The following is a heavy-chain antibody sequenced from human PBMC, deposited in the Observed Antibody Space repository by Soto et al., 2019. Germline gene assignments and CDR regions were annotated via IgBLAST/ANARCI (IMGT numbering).Heavy chain of an antibody. D-gene: IGHD3-9*01. Sequence: QVTLKESGPVLVKPTETLTLTCTVSGFSLSNARMGVSWIRQPPGKALEWLAHIFSNDEKSYSTSLKSRLTISKDTSKSQVVLTMTNMDPVDTATYYCARIPREGYFDWLYDAFDIWGQGTMVTVSS. CDR1: GFSLSNARMG. CDR2: IFSNDEK. V-gene: IGHV2-26*01. CDR3: ARIPREGYFDWLYDAFDI. J-gene: IGHJ3*02.